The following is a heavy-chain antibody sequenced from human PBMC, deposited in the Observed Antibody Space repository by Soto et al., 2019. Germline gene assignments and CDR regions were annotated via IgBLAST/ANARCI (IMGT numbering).Heavy chain of an antibody. CDR1: GDSISSFY. D-gene: IGHD3-10*01. V-gene: IGHV3-49*03. Sequence: LSLTCTVSGDSISSFYWTWIRQPPGKGLEWVGFIRSQPYGGTTQYAASVRGRFTISRDDSKGIAYLQMNSLKSEDSGVYYCIGSFPFWGQGTLVTVSS. CDR3: IGSFPF. CDR2: IRSQPYGGTT. J-gene: IGHJ1*01.